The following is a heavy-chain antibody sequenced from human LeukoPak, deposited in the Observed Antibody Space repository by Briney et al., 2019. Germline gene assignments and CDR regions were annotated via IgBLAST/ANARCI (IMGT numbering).Heavy chain of an antibody. CDR1: GFSFSNYG. J-gene: IGHJ5*02. V-gene: IGHV3-33*01. CDR2: IWSDGGNK. D-gene: IGHD5-12*01. CDR3: ARVTIVAGALYNWFVP. Sequence: GGSLRLSCAASGFSFSNYGMHWVRQAPGKGLEWVAVIWSDGGNKYYADSVRGRFTISRDNSKNTLYLQMNSLRAEDTAVYYCARVTIVAGALYNWFVPWGQGTLVTVSS.